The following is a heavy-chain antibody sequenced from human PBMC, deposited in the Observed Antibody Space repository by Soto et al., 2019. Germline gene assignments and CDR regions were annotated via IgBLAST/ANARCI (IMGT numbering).Heavy chain of an antibody. CDR2: IKVEGTVT. V-gene: IGHV3-74*01. CDR3: ARAMYCRGGSCFSDNGFDS. Sequence: EVQLVESGGGLVQPGGSLRLSCAASGFRFTGNWMHWVRQAPGKGLEWVSRIKVEGTVTRYADSVEGRLTISRDNAKNTVYLQMSSLRAEDTAVYYCARAMYCRGGSCFSDNGFDSWGQGTPVTVSS. CDR1: GFRFTGNW. J-gene: IGHJ5*01. D-gene: IGHD2-15*01.